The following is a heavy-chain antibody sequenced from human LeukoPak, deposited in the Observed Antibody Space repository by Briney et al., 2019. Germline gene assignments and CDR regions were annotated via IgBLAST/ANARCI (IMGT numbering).Heavy chain of an antibody. D-gene: IGHD3/OR15-3a*01. Sequence: PSVTLSLTCAVYGGSFSGYYWSWIRQPPGKGLEWIGEINHSGSTNYNPSLKSRVTISADTSKNQFSLKLSSVTAADTAVYYCARGRWTIYWGQGTLVTVSS. CDR2: INHSGST. CDR3: ARGRWTIY. CDR1: GGSFSGYY. J-gene: IGHJ4*02. V-gene: IGHV4-34*01.